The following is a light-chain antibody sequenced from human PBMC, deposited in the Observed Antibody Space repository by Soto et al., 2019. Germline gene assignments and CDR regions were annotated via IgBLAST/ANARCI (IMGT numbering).Light chain of an antibody. CDR2: AAS. J-gene: IGKJ2*01. V-gene: IGKV1-8*01. CDR3: QQYYSYPLYT. CDR1: QGISSY. Sequence: AIRMTQSPSSFSASTGDRVTITCRASQGISSYLAWYQQKPGKAPKLLIYAASTLQSGVPSRFSGSGSGTDFTLTISCLQSEDFATYYCQQYYSYPLYTLGPGTKLEIK.